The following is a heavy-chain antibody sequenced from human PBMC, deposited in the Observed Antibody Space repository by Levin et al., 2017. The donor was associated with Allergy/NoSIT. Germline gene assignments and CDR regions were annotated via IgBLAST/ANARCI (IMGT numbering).Heavy chain of an antibody. CDR1: GFTFTDYY. D-gene: IGHD7-27*01. CDR3: ARGRTGRSYDY. CDR2: INSVGSTI. Sequence: GESLKISCAASGFTFTDYYMSWFRQAPGKGLEWVSYINSVGSTIYYADSMKGRFTISRDNAKNSMYLQMNSLRAEDTAVYHCARGRTGRSYDYWGQGSLVTVSS. J-gene: IGHJ4*02. V-gene: IGHV3-11*01.